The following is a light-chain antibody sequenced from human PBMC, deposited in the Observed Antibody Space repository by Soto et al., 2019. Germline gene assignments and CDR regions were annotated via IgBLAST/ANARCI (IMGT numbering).Light chain of an antibody. CDR2: AAS. V-gene: IGKV3-20*01. J-gene: IGKJ3*01. CDR3: QQFGSSPGFT. Sequence: DIVLTQSPGTLSLSPGERATLSCRASQSINNRYLAWYQQKPGQAPRLLIYAASSRATGIPDRFSGSGSGTDVTLTISRLEPEDFAVYYCQQFGSSPGFTFGPGTKVDIK. CDR1: QSINNRY.